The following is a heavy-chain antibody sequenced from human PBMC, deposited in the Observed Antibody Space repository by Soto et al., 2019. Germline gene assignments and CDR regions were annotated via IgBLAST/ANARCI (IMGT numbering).Heavy chain of an antibody. CDR2: SSATGAGT. J-gene: IGHJ4*02. CDR1: GFTFSSYG. Sequence: EVQLLESGGGLVQPGGSLRLSCAASGFTFSSYGMTWVRQAPGKGLEWVSFSSATGAGTYYADSVKGRFTISRDNSKKPVLPEMNRLGADDPGVYYCAKDRRAGGNYGFYSDFWGQGALVIVSS. CDR3: AKDRRAGGNYGFYSDF. V-gene: IGHV3-23*01. D-gene: IGHD1-7*01.